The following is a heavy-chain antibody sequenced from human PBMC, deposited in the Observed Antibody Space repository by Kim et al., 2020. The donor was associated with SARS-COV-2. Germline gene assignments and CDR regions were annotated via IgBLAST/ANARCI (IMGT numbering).Heavy chain of an antibody. CDR3: ARGLRVLYYVTNPIFDY. CDR2: INHSGST. J-gene: IGHJ4*02. CDR1: GGSFSGYY. D-gene: IGHD4-4*01. V-gene: IGHV4-34*01. Sequence: SETLSLTCAVYGGSFSGYYWSWIRQPPGKGLEWIGEINHSGSTNYNPSLKSRVTISVDTSKNQFSLKLSSVTAADTAVYYCARGLRVLYYVTNPIFDYWGQGTLVTVSS.